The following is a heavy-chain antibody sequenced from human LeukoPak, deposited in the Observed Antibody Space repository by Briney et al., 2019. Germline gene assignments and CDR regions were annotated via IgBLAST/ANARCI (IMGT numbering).Heavy chain of an antibody. V-gene: IGHV3-21*01. CDR3: ARGHYDVLAASYKRTPDY. D-gene: IGHD3-9*01. CDR2: INSGGDYI. J-gene: IGHJ4*02. Sequence: GGSLRLSCAASGFTFNTINMTWVRQAPGKGLEWVSSINSGGDYISYADSVKGRFTTSRDNAKNSLSLQLNSLRVEDTAVYYCARGHYDVLAASYKRTPDYWGQGTLVTVSS. CDR1: GFTFNTIN.